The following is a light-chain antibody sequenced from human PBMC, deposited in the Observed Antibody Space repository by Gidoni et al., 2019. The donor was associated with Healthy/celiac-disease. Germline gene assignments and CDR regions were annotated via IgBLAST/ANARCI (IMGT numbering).Light chain of an antibody. J-gene: IGKJ3*01. CDR3: MQALQTPV. CDR1: QSLLHSNGYNY. Sequence: IVMTQSPLSLPVTPGEPASISCRSSQSLLHSNGYNYLDWYLQKPGQSPQLLIYLGSNRASGVPDRFSGSGSGTDFTLKSSRVEAEDVGVYYCMQALQTPVFGPGTKVDIK. CDR2: LGS. V-gene: IGKV2-28*01.